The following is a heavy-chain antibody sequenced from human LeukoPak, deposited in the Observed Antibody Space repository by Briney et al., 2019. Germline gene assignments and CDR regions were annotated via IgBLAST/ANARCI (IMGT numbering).Heavy chain of an antibody. Sequence: GGSLRLSCAASGFTFSSYSMNWVRQAPGKGLEWVSSISSSSSYIYYADSVKGRFTISRDNAKNSLYLQMNSLRAEDAAVYYCARAPVTSCRGAYCYPFDYWGQGTLVTVSS. D-gene: IGHD2-21*01. CDR3: ARAPVTSCRGAYCYPFDY. CDR1: GFTFSSYS. J-gene: IGHJ4*02. CDR2: ISSSSSYI. V-gene: IGHV3-21*04.